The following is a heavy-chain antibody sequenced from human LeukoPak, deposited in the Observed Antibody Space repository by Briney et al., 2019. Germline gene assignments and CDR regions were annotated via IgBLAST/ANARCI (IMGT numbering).Heavy chain of an antibody. D-gene: IGHD3-22*01. CDR1: GGSISSSRYY. V-gene: IGHV4-39*01. CDR3: ARLPYYYDSSGYTFDI. Sequence: PSETLSLTCTVSGGSISSSRYYWGWIRQPPGKGLEWIGTIYYSGSTYYNPSLKSRVTISVDTSKNQFSLKLSSVSAADTAVYYCARLPYYYDSSGYTFDIWGQGTMVTVSS. J-gene: IGHJ3*02. CDR2: IYYSGST.